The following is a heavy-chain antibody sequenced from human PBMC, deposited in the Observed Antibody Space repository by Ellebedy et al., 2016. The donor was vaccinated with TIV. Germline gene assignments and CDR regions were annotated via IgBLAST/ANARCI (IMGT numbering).Heavy chain of an antibody. CDR2: INSDRSST. D-gene: IGHD6-6*01. CDR3: ARGDGAARITPMGY. J-gene: IGHJ4*02. V-gene: IGHV3-74*01. CDR1: GFTFSSHG. Sequence: GESLKISCAASGFTFSSHGMHWVRQAPGKGLVWVSRINSDRSSTSYADSVKGRFTISRDNAKNTLYLQMNSLRAEDTAVYYCARGDGAARITPMGYWGQGTLVTVSS.